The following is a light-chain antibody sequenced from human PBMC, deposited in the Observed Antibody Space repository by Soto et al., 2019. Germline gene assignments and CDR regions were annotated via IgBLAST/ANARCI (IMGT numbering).Light chain of an antibody. CDR1: QGISSY. J-gene: IGKJ2*01. CDR2: AAS. Sequence: DIQLTQSPSFLSASVGDRVTITCRASQGISSYLAWYQQKPGKAPKLLIYAASTLQSGVPSTFSGSGSGTECTLTISSLQPEDFATYYWQQLNSYPLTVGQGTKLEIK. V-gene: IGKV1-9*01. CDR3: QQLNSYPLT.